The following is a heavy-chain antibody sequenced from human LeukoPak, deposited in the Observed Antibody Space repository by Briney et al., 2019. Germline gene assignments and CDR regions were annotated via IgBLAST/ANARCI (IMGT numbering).Heavy chain of an antibody. CDR3: ARSLVVGATYPYH. CDR2: IYYSGNT. CDR1: GFTFSTYA. J-gene: IGHJ5*02. Sequence: PGGSLRLSCAASGFTFSTYAMSWVRQAPGKGLEWIGSIYYSGNTYYNASLKSQVSISIDTSKNQFSLRLTSVTAADTAVYYCARSLVVGATYPYHWGQGTLVTVSS. D-gene: IGHD1-26*01. V-gene: IGHV4-39*01.